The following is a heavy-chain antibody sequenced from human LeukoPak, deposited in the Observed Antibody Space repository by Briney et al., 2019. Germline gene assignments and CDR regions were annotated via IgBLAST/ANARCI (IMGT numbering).Heavy chain of an antibody. CDR1: SGSISSYY. Sequence: PSETLSLTCTVSSGSISSYYWSWIRQPPGKGLEWIGEINHSGSTNYNPSLKSRVTISVDTSKNQFSLKLSSVTAADTAVYYCARGRVDIVATIGDYYFDYWGQGTLVTVSS. CDR2: INHSGST. D-gene: IGHD5-12*01. V-gene: IGHV4-34*01. J-gene: IGHJ4*02. CDR3: ARGRVDIVATIGDYYFDY.